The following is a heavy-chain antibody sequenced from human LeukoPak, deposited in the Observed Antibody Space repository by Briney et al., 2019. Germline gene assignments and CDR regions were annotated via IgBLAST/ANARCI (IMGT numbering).Heavy chain of an antibody. D-gene: IGHD5-12*01. CDR2: IYPSGST. CDR1: SGSLSSFY. Sequence: SETLSLTCTVSSGSLSSFYWNWIRQPAGKGLEWVGRIYPSGSTDYNASLKSRVTMSVDTSKKQFSLKLNSVTAADTAVYYCARSSGHDFDYWGQGILVTVSS. CDR3: ARSSGHDFDY. V-gene: IGHV4-4*07. J-gene: IGHJ4*02.